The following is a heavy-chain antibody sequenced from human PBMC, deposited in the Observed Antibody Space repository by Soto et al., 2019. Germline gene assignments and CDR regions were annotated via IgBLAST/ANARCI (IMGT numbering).Heavy chain of an antibody. J-gene: IGHJ4*02. CDR3: AHRPSYCSGGSCYSGFGY. Sequence: QITLKESGPTLVKPTQTLTLTCTFSGFSLSTSGVGVGWIRQPPGKALEWLALIYWDDDKRYSPSLKSRLTITKDTFKTTVVLTMTNMDPVDTATYFCAHRPSYCSGGSCYSGFGYWGQGTLVTVSS. CDR2: IYWDDDK. D-gene: IGHD2-15*01. V-gene: IGHV2-5*02. CDR1: GFSLSTSGVG.